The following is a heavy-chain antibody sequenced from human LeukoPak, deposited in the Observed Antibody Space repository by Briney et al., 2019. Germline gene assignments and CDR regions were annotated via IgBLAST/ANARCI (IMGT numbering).Heavy chain of an antibody. D-gene: IGHD1-26*01. V-gene: IGHV4-59*01. J-gene: IGHJ4*02. CDR3: ARSGAGVGATIH. CDR1: GGSISSYY. Sequence: SETLSLTCTVSGGSISSYYWSWIRQPPGKGLEWIGYIYYSGSTNYNPSLKSRVTISVDTSKNQFSLKLSSVTAADTAVYYCARSGAGVGATIHWGQGTLVTVSP. CDR2: IYYSGST.